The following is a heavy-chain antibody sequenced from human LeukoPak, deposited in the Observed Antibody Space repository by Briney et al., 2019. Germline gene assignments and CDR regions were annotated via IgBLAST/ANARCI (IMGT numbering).Heavy chain of an antibody. CDR1: GGSISSGYYY. CDR2: IYYSGST. D-gene: IGHD2-15*01. V-gene: IGHV4-30-4*08. J-gene: IGHJ6*03. CDR3: ARYCSGTYYYYYYMDV. Sequence: PSQTLSLTCTVSGGSISSGYYYWSWIRQPPGKGLEWIGYIYYSGSTYYNPSLKSRITISVDTSKNQFSLKLSSVIAADTAVYYCARYCSGTYYYYYYMDVWGKGTTVTVSS.